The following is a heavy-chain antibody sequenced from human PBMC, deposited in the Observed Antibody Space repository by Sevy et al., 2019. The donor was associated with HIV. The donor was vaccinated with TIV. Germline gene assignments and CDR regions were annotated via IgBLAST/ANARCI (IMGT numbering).Heavy chain of an antibody. CDR3: ARGQTTVVTWNYYYYMDF. CDR1: GGSISSYY. D-gene: IGHD4-17*01. V-gene: IGHV4-59*01. J-gene: IGHJ6*03. Sequence: SETLSLTCTVSGGSISSYYWNWIRQPPGKGLEWIGYIYYSGSTNYNPSLKSRITISLDTSKNQFSLKLSSVTAADTAVYYCARGQTTVVTWNYYYYMDFWGKGTTVTVSS. CDR2: IYYSGST.